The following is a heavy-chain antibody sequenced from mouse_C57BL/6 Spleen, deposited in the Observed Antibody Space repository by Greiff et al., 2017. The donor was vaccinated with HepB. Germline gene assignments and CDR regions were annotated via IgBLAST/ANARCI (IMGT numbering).Heavy chain of an antibody. D-gene: IGHD2-1*01. CDR3: ARRNGNYWFAY. J-gene: IGHJ3*01. CDR1: GYTFTSYW. V-gene: IGHV1-69*01. Sequence: QVQLKQPGAELVMPGASVKLSCKASGYTFTSYWMHWVKQRPGQGLEWIGEIDPSDSYTNYNQKFKGKSTLTVDKSSSTAYMQLSSLTSEDSAVYYCARRNGNYWFAYWGQGTLVTVSA. CDR2: IDPSDSYT.